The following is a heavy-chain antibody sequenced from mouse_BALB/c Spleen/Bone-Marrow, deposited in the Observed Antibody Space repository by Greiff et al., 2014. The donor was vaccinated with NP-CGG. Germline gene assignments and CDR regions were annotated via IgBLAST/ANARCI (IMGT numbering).Heavy chain of an antibody. CDR1: GYTFTSYW. V-gene: IGHV1-7*01. CDR2: INPSTGYT. D-gene: IGHD1-1*01. J-gene: IGHJ3*01. Sequence: VQGVESGAELAKPGASVKMSCKASGYTFTSYWMHWVKQRPGQGLEWIGYINPSTGYTEYNQKFEDKATLTADKSSSTAYMQLSSLTSEDSAVYYCAREGYYGSPFAYWGQGTLVTVSA. CDR3: AREGYYGSPFAY.